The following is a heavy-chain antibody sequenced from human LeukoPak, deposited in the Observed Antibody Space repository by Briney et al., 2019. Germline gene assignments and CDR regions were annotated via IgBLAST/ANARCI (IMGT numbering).Heavy chain of an antibody. CDR1: GDSVSSNSAA. CDR3: ARGKGGMIDN. D-gene: IGHD1-26*01. J-gene: IGHJ4*02. Sequence: SQTLSLTCAISGDSVSSNSAAWNWIRQSPSIGLEWLGRTYYRSKWYNGYAASVKSRITINPDTSKNQFSLQLNSVTPEDTAVYYCARGKGGMIDNWGQGILVTVSS. CDR2: TYYRSKWYN. V-gene: IGHV6-1*01.